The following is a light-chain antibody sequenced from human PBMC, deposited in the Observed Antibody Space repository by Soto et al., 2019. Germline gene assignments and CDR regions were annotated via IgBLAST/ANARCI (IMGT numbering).Light chain of an antibody. J-gene: IGLJ2*01. CDR3: ATWDGRLPGEV. V-gene: IGLV1-51*01. Sequence: QFVLTPSPSVSAAPGQKVTISCSGSSSNIGNNYVSWYQQLPGTAPKLLIYDNNKRPSGIPDRFSGSKSGTSGTLDITGLQTGEEADYYCATWDGRLPGEVFGGGTQLTVL. CDR1: SSNIGNNY. CDR2: DNN.